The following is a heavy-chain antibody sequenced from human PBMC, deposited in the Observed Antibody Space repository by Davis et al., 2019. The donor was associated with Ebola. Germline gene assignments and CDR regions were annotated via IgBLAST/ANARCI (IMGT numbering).Heavy chain of an antibody. CDR1: RYAFTNYY. J-gene: IGHJ6*04. Sequence: AASVTVSCMASRYAFTNYYMHWVRQAPGQGLEWMGMINPNDGRTIYAQKFQGRVTVTRNTSISTAYMELSSLRSEDTAVYYCARGRTLYSGSYYGGYYYYGMDVWGKGTTVTVSS. CDR2: INPNDGRT. D-gene: IGHD1-26*01. CDR3: ARGRTLYSGSYYGGYYYYGMDV. V-gene: IGHV1-46*01.